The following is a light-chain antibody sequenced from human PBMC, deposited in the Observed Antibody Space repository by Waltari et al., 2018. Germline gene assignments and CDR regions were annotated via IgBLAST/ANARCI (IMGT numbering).Light chain of an antibody. Sequence: QSALTQPASVSGSPGPSITLSCTGTSSDIGGYHYVSWYQQLPGRAPKLIIYDVSNRPSGVSNRFSGSKSGNTASLTISGLQGEDEADYYCSSYVSSSTLELFGGGTSLAVL. J-gene: IGLJ2*01. CDR2: DVS. CDR3: SSYVSSSTLEL. V-gene: IGLV2-14*03. CDR1: SSDIGGYHY.